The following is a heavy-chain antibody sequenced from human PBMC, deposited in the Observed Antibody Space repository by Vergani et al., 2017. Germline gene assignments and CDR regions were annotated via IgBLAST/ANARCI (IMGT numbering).Heavy chain of an antibody. CDR3: AKEAVRGHCSSTSCPVYYYYYMDV. D-gene: IGHD2-2*01. V-gene: IGHV4-59*01. CDR2: MYHSGST. J-gene: IGHJ6*03. CDR1: GGSMSGYY. Sequence: QVQLQESGPGLVKSSETLSLTCSVSGGSMSGYYWSWIRQPPGKELEWIGYMYHSGSTNYNPSLETRVTISGDTSKNQFSLKLNSVTAADTAVYYCAKEAVRGHCSSTSCPVYYYYYMDVWGKGTTVTVSS.